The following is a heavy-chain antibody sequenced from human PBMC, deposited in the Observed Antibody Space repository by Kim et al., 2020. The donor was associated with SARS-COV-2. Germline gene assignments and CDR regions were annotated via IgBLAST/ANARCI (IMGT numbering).Heavy chain of an antibody. CDR3: AIVVVPAASLGVHYGSSSWYSYFDY. J-gene: IGHJ4*02. D-gene: IGHD2-2*01. CDR1: GGSISSSSYY. V-gene: IGHV4-39*01. CDR2: IYYSGST. Sequence: SETLSLTCTVSGGSISSSSYYWGWIRQPPGKGLEWIGSIYYSGSTYYNPSLKSRVTISVDTSKNQFSLKLSSVTAADTAVYYCAIVVVPAASLGVHYGSSSWYSYFDYWGQGTLVTVSS.